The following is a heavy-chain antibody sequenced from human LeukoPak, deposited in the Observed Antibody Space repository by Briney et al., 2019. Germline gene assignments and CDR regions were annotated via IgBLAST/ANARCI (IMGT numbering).Heavy chain of an antibody. D-gene: IGHD2-21*02. J-gene: IGHJ2*01. V-gene: IGHV1-8*03. CDR3: ARVGGGDFYWYFDL. Sequence: ASVKVSCKASGYTFTSYDINWVRQATGQGLEWMGWMNPNGGNTGYAQKFQGRVTITRNTSISTAYMELSSLRSEDTAVYYCARVGGGDFYWYFDLWGRGTLVTVSS. CDR2: MNPNGGNT. CDR1: GYTFTSYD.